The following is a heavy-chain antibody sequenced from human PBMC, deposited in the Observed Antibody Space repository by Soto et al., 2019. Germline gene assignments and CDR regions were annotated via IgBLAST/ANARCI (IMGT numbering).Heavy chain of an antibody. D-gene: IGHD3-22*01. V-gene: IGHV3-30*18. Sequence: SLRLSCAASGLTFSSYGMHWVRQAPGKGLEWVAHISYDGSNEHYVDSVKGRFTISRDNSKNTLYLQMTSLRAEDTAVYYCAKDSYYHDSSGYYIFDYWGQGTLVTVSS. CDR1: GLTFSSYG. CDR2: ISYDGSNE. CDR3: AKDSYYHDSSGYYIFDY. J-gene: IGHJ4*02.